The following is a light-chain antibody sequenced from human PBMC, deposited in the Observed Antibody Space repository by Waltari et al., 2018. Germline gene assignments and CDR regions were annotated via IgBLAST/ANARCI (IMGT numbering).Light chain of an antibody. J-gene: IGLJ2*01. Sequence: QSALTQPRPVSGSPGQSVTIPCTGPSRDVLGYNYLSWYQQHPGKAPKLMIYDVRKRPSGVPDRFSGSKSGNTASLTISGLQAEDEADYYCCSYAGSYTLVFGGGTKLTVL. CDR3: CSYAGSYTLV. CDR1: SRDVLGYNY. CDR2: DVR. V-gene: IGLV2-11*01.